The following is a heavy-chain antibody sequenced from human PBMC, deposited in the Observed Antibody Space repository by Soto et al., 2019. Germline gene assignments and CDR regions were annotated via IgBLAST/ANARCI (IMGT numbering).Heavy chain of an antibody. CDR2: ISAYSGDI. J-gene: IGHJ4*02. D-gene: IGHD3-9*01. Sequence: GASVKVCCKASDYTFASYGVSWVRQAPGQGLEWMGWISAYSGDIKYAQNFQGRVTLTTDTSTSTAYMELRSLRSDDTAVYYCARDVDERLTGYYIPFDYWGQGTQVTVSS. V-gene: IGHV1-18*01. CDR1: DYTFASYG. CDR3: ARDVDERLTGYYIPFDY.